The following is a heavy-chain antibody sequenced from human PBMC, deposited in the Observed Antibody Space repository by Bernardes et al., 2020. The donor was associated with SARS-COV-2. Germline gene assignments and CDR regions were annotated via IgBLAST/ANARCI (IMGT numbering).Heavy chain of an antibody. V-gene: IGHV3-53*01. CDR1: GLAVTTNY. J-gene: IGHJ5*01. CDR2: IYNSGDT. Sequence: GGSLRLSCKASGLAVTTNYMHWVRQAPGKGLEWVSVIYNSGDTYYADSVRGRFTISRDEPENTVYLQMKSLKVEDTANYFCVREAGHRGWFDFWGQGTQVTVSS. D-gene: IGHD3-10*01. CDR3: VREAGHRGWFDF.